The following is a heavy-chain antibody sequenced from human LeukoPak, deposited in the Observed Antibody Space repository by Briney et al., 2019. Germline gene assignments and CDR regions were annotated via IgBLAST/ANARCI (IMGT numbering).Heavy chain of an antibody. CDR3: AKSFDY. Sequence: GGSLRPSWPASGSTSGTFGMRWDRQPPDKGREWVAFIRYDGINKYYADSVKGRFTISRDQSKNTVYLQMNSLRVEDTAVYYCAKSFDYWGQGTLVTVSS. V-gene: IGHV3-30*02. CDR1: GSTSGTFG. CDR2: IRYDGINK. J-gene: IGHJ4*02.